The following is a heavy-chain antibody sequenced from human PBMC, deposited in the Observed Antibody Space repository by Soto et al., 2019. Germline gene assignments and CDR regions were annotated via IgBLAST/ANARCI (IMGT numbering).Heavy chain of an antibody. CDR2: ISYDGSNQ. V-gene: IGHV3-30*18. Sequence: GGSLRLSCAASGSTFRNYGMHWARQAPDKGLEWVALISYDGSNQYYADSVKGRFTISRDNSKNTLFLQMNSLRADDTAVYYCAKDQASGQGSFDSWGQGTLVTVSS. CDR3: AKDQASGQGSFDS. J-gene: IGHJ4*02. CDR1: GSTFRNYG.